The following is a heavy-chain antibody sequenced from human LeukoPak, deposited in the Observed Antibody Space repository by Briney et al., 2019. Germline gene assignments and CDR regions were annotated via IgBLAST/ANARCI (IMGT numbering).Heavy chain of an antibody. J-gene: IGHJ4*02. Sequence: PGGSLRLSCAASGFTFSSYWMHWVRQAPGKGLVWVSRINSDGSSTSYADSVKGRFTISRDNAKNTLYLQMNSLRVEDTAVYYCARGALYMYYFDYWGQGTLVTVSS. CDR1: GFTFSSYW. D-gene: IGHD3-10*01. CDR3: ARGALYMYYFDY. V-gene: IGHV3-74*01. CDR2: INSDGSST.